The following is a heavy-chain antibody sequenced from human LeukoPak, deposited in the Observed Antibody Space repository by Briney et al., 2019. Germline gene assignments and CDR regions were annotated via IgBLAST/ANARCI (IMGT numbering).Heavy chain of an antibody. J-gene: IGHJ4*02. CDR2: ISAYNGNT. CDR1: GYTFTSYG. Sequence: ASVKVSGKASGYTFTSYGISWVRQAPGQGLEWMGWISAYNGNTNYAQKLQGRVTMTTDTSTSTAYMELRSLRSDDTAVYYCARDQTTVTTFGYWGQGTLVTVSS. V-gene: IGHV1-18*01. D-gene: IGHD4-11*01. CDR3: ARDQTTVTTFGY.